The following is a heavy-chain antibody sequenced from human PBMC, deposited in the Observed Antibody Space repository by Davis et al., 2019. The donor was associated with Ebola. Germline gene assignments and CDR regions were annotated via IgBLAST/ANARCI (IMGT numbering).Heavy chain of an antibody. V-gene: IGHV1-2*06. Sequence: ASVKVSCKASGYSFYGFYIHWVRQAPGQGPEWVGRINPDSGGTHHAQKFQGRVTMTRDTSIATVYLELSSLRSDDTAVYYCARGESNSWPYFDYWGQGTLVTVSS. J-gene: IGHJ4*02. CDR2: INPDSGGT. CDR3: ARGESNSWPYFDY. D-gene: IGHD6-13*01. CDR1: GYSFYGFY.